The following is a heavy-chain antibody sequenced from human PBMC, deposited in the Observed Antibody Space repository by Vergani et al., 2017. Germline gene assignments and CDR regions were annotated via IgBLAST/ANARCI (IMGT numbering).Heavy chain of an antibody. CDR3: VKDIAASGNYWYFDL. CDR1: GFTFDDYA. Sequence: VQLVESGGGVVQPGRSLRLSCAASGFTFDDYAMHWVRQAPGKGLEWVSGINWNSDSIAYADSVKGRFTISRDNAKNSLYLQMNSLRAEDTALYYCVKDIAASGNYWYFDLWGQGTLVTASS. V-gene: IGHV3-9*01. CDR2: INWNSDSI. J-gene: IGHJ2*01. D-gene: IGHD6-13*01.